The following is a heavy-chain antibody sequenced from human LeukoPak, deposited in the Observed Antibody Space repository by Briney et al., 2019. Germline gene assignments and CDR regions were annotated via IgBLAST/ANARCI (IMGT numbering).Heavy chain of an antibody. CDR3: ATVLRIGYSYGPHFDY. CDR2: FDPEDGET. J-gene: IGHJ4*02. Sequence: ASVKVSCKVSGYTLTELSMHWVRQAPGKGLEWMGGFDPEDGETIYAQKFQGRVTMTEDTSTDTAYMELSSLRSEDTAVYYCATVLRIGYSYGPHFDYWGQGTLVTVSS. D-gene: IGHD5-18*01. CDR1: GYTLTELS. V-gene: IGHV1-24*01.